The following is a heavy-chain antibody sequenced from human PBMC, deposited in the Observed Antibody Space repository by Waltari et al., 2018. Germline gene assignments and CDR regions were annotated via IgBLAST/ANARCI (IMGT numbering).Heavy chain of an antibody. J-gene: IGHJ4*02. CDR3: ARDVHDGGIGEGTYYFDY. CDR1: GGTFSSYA. Sequence: QVQLVQSGAEVKKPGSSVKVSCKASGGTFSSYAISWVRQAPGQGLEWMGGFIRIFGTANYAQKLQGRVTITADEATSTAYMELSSLRSEDTAVYYCARDVHDGGIGEGTYYFDYWGQGTLVTVSS. CDR2: FIRIFGTA. D-gene: IGHD2-15*01. V-gene: IGHV1-69*13.